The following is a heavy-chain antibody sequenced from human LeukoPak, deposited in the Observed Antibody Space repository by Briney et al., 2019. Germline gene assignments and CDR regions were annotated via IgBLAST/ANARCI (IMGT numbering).Heavy chain of an antibody. V-gene: IGHV4-38-2*01. CDR3: AKSGYDYPPYFDY. Sequence: SETLSLTCAVPGYSIISGYFWGWIRQPPGKGLEWIGTIYHSGSTYYNPSLKSRVTISVDTSKNQFSLKLSSVTAADTAVYFCAKSGYDYPPYFDYWGQGTLVTVSS. J-gene: IGHJ4*02. D-gene: IGHD5-12*01. CDR1: GYSIISGYF. CDR2: IYHSGST.